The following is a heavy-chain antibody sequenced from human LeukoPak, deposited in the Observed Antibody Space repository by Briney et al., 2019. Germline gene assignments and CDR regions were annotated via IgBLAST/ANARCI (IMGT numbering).Heavy chain of an antibody. V-gene: IGHV5-51*01. Sequence: GETLKISCKGSGYSFTSYWIGWVRQMPGKGLEWMGIIYPGDSDTRYSPSFQGQVTISADKSISTAYLQWSSLKASDTAMYYCARSQGGDGYNSNYYYGMDVWGQGTTVTVSS. CDR3: ARSQGGDGYNSNYYYGMDV. J-gene: IGHJ6*01. CDR2: IYPGDSDT. CDR1: GYSFTSYW. D-gene: IGHD5-24*01.